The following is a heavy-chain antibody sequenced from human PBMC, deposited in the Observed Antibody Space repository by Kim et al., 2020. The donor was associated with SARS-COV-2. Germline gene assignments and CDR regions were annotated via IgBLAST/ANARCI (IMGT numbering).Heavy chain of an antibody. CDR3: ARDGAPYYYDSSGYYPSDFDY. CDR1: GFTFSDYY. V-gene: IGHV3-11*05. D-gene: IGHD3-22*01. Sequence: GGSLRLSCAASGFTFSDYYMSWIRQAPGKGLEWVSYISSSSSYTNYADSVKGRFTISRDNAKNSLYLQMNSLRAEDTAVYYCARDGAPYYYDSSGYYPSDFDYWGQGTLVTVSS. CDR2: ISSSSSYT. J-gene: IGHJ4*02.